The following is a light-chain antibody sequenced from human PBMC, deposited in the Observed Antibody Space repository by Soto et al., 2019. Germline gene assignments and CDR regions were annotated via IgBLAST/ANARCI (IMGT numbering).Light chain of an antibody. Sequence: QSVLTQPPSASGTPGQRVTISCSGSDSNIGRSYVHWYHQIPRTAPTLLIYKNDQRPSGVPDRFSGSKSGTSASLAISGLRSEDEGDYYCAAWDDRLSGPVFGGGTQLTVL. V-gene: IGLV1-47*01. CDR1: DSNIGRSY. CDR2: KND. J-gene: IGLJ2*01. CDR3: AAWDDRLSGPV.